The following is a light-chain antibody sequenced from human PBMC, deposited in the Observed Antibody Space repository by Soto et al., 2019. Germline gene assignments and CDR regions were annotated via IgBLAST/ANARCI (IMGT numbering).Light chain of an antibody. CDR3: TSYVGNDIWV. CDR2: EVT. J-gene: IGLJ3*02. CDR1: SSDVGAYKY. Sequence: QSALTQPPSASGSPGQSVTISCTGTSSDVGAYKYVSWYQQYPGKAPKLMIYEVTKRPSGVPDRLSGSKSGNTASLTVSGLQAEDEAEDYCTSYVGNDIWVFGGGTTLTVL. V-gene: IGLV2-8*01.